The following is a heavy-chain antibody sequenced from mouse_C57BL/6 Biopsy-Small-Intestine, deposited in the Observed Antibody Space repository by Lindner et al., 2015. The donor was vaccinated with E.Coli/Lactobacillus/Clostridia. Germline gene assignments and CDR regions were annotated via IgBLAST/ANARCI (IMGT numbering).Heavy chain of an antibody. Sequence: VQLQESGPELVKPGASVKISCKASGYSFTDCNMNWVKQSNGKSLEWIGVINPNYGTTSYNQKFKGKATLTVDQSSSTAYMQLNSLTSEDSAVYYCARSSNWPYWYFDVWGTGTTVTVSS. CDR2: INPNYGTT. J-gene: IGHJ1*03. CDR3: ARSSNWPYWYFDV. D-gene: IGHD4-1*01. V-gene: IGHV1-39*01. CDR1: GYSFTDCN.